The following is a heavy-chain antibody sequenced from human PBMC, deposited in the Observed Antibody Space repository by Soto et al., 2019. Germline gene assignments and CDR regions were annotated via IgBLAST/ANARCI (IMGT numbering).Heavy chain of an antibody. CDR3: AKERIGIQGRFDS. D-gene: IGHD2-21*01. J-gene: IGHJ4*02. Sequence: VGSLRLSCASSVFSFSDYTMNCVRHSPGKCLEWVALIIPSATTYYADPVKGRFTISRDNSKNTVYLEMNSLKSDDTAVYYCAKERIGIQGRFDSLGPGTLVNVSS. CDR2: IIPSATT. V-gene: IGHV3-23*01. CDR1: VFSFSDYT.